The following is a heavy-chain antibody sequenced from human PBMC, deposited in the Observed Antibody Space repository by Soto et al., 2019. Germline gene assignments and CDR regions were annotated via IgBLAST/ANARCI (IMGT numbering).Heavy chain of an antibody. CDR3: ARGGEPLGYYGLDV. D-gene: IGHD3-10*01. CDR1: GGSVRSGNHC. CDR2: MYYTGVT. J-gene: IGHJ6*02. Sequence: SETLSLTCSVSGGSVRSGNHCWNWIRQPPGRRLEWLGYMYYTGVTNYTPSLKSRVSMSVDTSKNQFSLKLTSLTAADTAVYYCARGGEPLGYYGLDVWGQGITVTVSS. V-gene: IGHV4-61*01.